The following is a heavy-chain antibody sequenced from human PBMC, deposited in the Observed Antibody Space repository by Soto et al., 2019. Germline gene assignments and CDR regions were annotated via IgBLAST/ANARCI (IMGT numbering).Heavy chain of an antibody. D-gene: IGHD5-12*01. CDR1: GGTFSSYA. CDR2: IIPIFGTA. J-gene: IGHJ6*02. Sequence: QVQLVQSGAEVKKPGSSVKVSCKASGGTFSSYAISWVRQAPGQGLEWMGGIIPIFGTANYAQKFQGRVTITADECTSTAYMELSSLRSEDTAVYYCARDLRRDGYNYHFYGMDVWGQGTTVTVSS. CDR3: ARDLRRDGYNYHFYGMDV. V-gene: IGHV1-69*01.